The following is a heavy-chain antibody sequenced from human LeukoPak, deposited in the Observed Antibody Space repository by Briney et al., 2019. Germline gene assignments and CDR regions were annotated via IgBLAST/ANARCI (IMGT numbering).Heavy chain of an antibody. Sequence: PGGSLRLSCAASGFTFSSYAMHWVRQAPGKGLEWVAVISYDGSNKYYADSVKGRFSISRDNSKNTLYLQMNSLRAEDTAVYYCARDHSITMIVVVISPYGMDVWGQGTTVTVSS. CDR3: ARDHSITMIVVVISPYGMDV. CDR2: ISYDGSNK. CDR1: GFTFSSYA. D-gene: IGHD3-22*01. V-gene: IGHV3-30-3*01. J-gene: IGHJ6*02.